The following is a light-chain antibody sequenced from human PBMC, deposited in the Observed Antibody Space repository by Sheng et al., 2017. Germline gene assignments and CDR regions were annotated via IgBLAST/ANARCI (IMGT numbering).Light chain of an antibody. CDR2: KTS. V-gene: IGKV2-24*01. Sequence: DIVLTQTPLSSPVNLGQPASISCRSSQSLAHSDGSTYLNWLQQRPGQPPRLLIYKTSNRFSGVPDRFSGSGAGTAFTLKISRVEAEDVGVYYCMETTQVPHTFGQGTKLEIK. J-gene: IGKJ2*01. CDR3: METTQVPHT. CDR1: QSLAHSDGSTY.